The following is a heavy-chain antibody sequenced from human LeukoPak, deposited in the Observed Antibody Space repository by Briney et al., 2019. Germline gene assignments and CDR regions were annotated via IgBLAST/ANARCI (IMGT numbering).Heavy chain of an antibody. V-gene: IGHV3-9*02. CDR3: ARDGCSSTNCYTNYYYYMDV. Sequence: GRSLRLSCAASGFTSDDYAMHWVRQAPGKGLEWVSGISWNSGSIGYADSVKGRFTISRDNAKNSLYLQMNSLRAEDTAVYYCARDGCSSTNCYTNYYYYMDVWGKGTTVTVSS. CDR1: GFTSDDYA. J-gene: IGHJ6*03. D-gene: IGHD2-2*02. CDR2: ISWNSGSI.